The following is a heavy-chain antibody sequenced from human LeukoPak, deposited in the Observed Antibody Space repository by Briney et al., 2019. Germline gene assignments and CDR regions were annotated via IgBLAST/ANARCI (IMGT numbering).Heavy chain of an antibody. CDR3: AREEYSDHMW. CDR1: GFTFSRYW. Sequence: GGSLRLSCAASGFTFSRYWMSWVRQAPGKGLEWVANIKQDGSEEYYVDSVKGRFTISRDNARNSLYLQMNNLRAEDTAVYYCAREEYSDHMWWGQGTLVTVSS. CDR2: IKQDGSEE. J-gene: IGHJ4*02. V-gene: IGHV3-7*01. D-gene: IGHD4-17*01.